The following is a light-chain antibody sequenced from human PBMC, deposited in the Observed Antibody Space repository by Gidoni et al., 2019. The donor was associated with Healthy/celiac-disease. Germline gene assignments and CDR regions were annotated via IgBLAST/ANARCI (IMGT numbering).Light chain of an antibody. Sequence: DSQMTQSASSLSASVGDRVTITCRASQSISSYLDWYQQKPGKAPKLLIYAASSLQSGVPSRFSGSGSGTDFTLTISSLQPEDFATYYCQQSYSTPRATFGQGTKVEIK. CDR3: QQSYSTPRAT. CDR2: AAS. J-gene: IGKJ1*01. V-gene: IGKV1-39*01. CDR1: QSISSY.